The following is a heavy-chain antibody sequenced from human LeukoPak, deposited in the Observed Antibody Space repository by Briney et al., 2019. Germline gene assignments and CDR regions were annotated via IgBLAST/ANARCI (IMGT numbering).Heavy chain of an antibody. V-gene: IGHV1-69*13. Sequence: EASVKVSCKASGGTFSSYAISWVRQAPGQGLEWMGGIIPIFGTANYAQKFQGRVTITADESTSTAYMELSSLRSEDTAVYYCAREERLYSSGWNFDYWGQGTLVTVSS. CDR3: AREERLYSSGWNFDY. CDR1: GGTFSSYA. D-gene: IGHD6-19*01. J-gene: IGHJ4*02. CDR2: IIPIFGTA.